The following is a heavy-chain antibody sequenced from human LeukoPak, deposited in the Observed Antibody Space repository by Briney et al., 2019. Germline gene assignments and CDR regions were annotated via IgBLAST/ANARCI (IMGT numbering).Heavy chain of an antibody. Sequence: SETLSLTCAVYGGSFSGYYWSWIRQPPGKGLEWIGEINHSGSTNYNPSLKSRVTISVDTSKNQFSLKLSSVTAADTAVYYCARRLGYSTGGFDYWGQGTLVTVSS. CDR2: INHSGST. D-gene: IGHD4-11*01. V-gene: IGHV4-34*01. CDR1: GGSFSGYY. J-gene: IGHJ4*02. CDR3: ARRLGYSTGGFDY.